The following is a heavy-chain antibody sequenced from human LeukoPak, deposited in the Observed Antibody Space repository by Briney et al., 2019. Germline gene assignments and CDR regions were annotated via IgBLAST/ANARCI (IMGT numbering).Heavy chain of an antibody. CDR1: GYTFTSYG. CDR3: ARGFTEAYSSSWYNELGAPHFDY. V-gene: IGHV1-18*01. J-gene: IGHJ4*02. D-gene: IGHD6-13*01. Sequence: ASVKVSCKASGYTFTSYGISWVRQAPGQGLEWMGWISAYNGNTNYAQKLQGRVTMTTDTSTSTAYMELRSLRSDDTAVYYCARGFTEAYSSSWYNELGAPHFDYWGQGTLVTVSS. CDR2: ISAYNGNT.